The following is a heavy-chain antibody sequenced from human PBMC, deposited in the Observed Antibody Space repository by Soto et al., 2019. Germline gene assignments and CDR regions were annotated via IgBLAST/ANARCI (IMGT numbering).Heavy chain of an antibody. CDR1: GFTFTSSA. D-gene: IGHD3-10*01. Sequence: QMQLVQSGPEVKKPGTSVKVSCKASGFTFTSSAVQWVRQARGQRLEWIGWIVVGSGNTNYAQKFQERFTITRDMSKSTAYMELSSLRSEDTAVYYCARAGKYYYGSGSPYYYGMDVWGQGITVTVSS. V-gene: IGHV1-58*01. CDR3: ARAGKYYYGSGSPYYYGMDV. J-gene: IGHJ6*02. CDR2: IVVGSGNT.